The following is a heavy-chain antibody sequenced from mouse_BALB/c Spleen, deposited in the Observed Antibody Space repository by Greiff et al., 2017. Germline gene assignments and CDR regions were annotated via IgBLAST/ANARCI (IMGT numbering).Heavy chain of an antibody. CDR1: GYTFTSYD. Sequence: QVQLQQSGAELVKPGASVKLSCKASGYTFTSYDINWVRQRPEQGLEWIGWIFPGDGSTKYNEKFKGKATLTADKSSSTAYMQLSSLTSEDSAVYYCARRALDSSGYVFDYWGQGTTLTVSS. V-gene: IGHV1-85*01. CDR3: ARRALDSSGYVFDY. J-gene: IGHJ2*01. CDR2: IFPGDGST. D-gene: IGHD3-2*01.